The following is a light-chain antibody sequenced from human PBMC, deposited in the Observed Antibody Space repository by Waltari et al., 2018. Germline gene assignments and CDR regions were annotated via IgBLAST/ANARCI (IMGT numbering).Light chain of an antibody. CDR2: WAS. CDR1: QNLFYNSDNKNY. Sequence: DIVMTQSPDSLAVSLGERVTINFRSSQNLFYNSDNKNYLAWFQQKPGQPPKLLIYWASTRESGVPDRFSGSGSGTEFTLTISSLQAADVAVYYCQQCYSTPYTFGQGTKLEIK. CDR3: QQCYSTPYT. J-gene: IGKJ2*01. V-gene: IGKV4-1*01.